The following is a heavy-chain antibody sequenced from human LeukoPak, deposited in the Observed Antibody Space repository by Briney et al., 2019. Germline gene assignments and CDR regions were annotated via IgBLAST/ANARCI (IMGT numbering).Heavy chain of an antibody. CDR2: IKSQSDGGPT. V-gene: IGHV3-15*01. D-gene: IGHD2-21*01. Sequence: GGSLRLSCTGSGFTPDFTFRNAWMSWVRQAPGKGLEWIGRIKSQSDGGPTDYAAPVKGRFIISRDDSKNTFYLHMSSLKTDDTAVYFCTTGIASGQGVLVTVS. CDR3: TTGIA. J-gene: IGHJ5*02. CDR1: GFTPDFTFRNAW.